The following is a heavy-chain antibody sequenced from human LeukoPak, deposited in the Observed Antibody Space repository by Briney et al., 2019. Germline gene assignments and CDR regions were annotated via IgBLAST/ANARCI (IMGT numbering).Heavy chain of an antibody. J-gene: IGHJ4*02. V-gene: IGHV4-59*01. CDR2: IYYSGST. CDR1: GGSISSYY. D-gene: IGHD4-17*01. CDR3: ARAYGDYPDY. Sequence: SETLSLTCTVSGGSISSYYWSWIRQPPGKGLEWIGYIYYSGSTNYNPSLKSRVTISVDTSKNQFSLKLSSVTAADTAMYYCARAYGDYPDYWGQGTLVTVSS.